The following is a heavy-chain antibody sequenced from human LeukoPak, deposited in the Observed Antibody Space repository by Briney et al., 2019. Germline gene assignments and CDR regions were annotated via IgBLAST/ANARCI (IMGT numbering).Heavy chain of an antibody. CDR1: GGSFSGYY. CDR3: ARHGAGPSDAFDI. Sequence: SETLSLTCAVYGGSFSGYYWSWIRQPPGKGLEWIGYIYYSGNTNYNPSLKSRVTISVDTSKNQFSLKLSSVTAADTAVYYCARHGAGPSDAFDIWGRGTMVTVSS. D-gene: IGHD3-16*01. J-gene: IGHJ3*02. V-gene: IGHV4-59*08. CDR2: IYYSGNT.